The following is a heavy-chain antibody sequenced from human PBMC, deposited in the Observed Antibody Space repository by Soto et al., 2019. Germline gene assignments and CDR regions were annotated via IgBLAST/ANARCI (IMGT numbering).Heavy chain of an antibody. Sequence: QLQLQESGPGLVKPSETLSLTCTVSGGSISSSSYYWGWIRQPPGKGLEWIGSIHYSGSTYYNPSLKSRVTIAVDQSKNQFYLKLSSVTAADTAVYYCAAETSFDYWGQATLVTLSS. CDR3: AAETSFDY. CDR1: GGSISSSSYY. J-gene: IGHJ4*02. V-gene: IGHV4-39*01. CDR2: IHYSGST.